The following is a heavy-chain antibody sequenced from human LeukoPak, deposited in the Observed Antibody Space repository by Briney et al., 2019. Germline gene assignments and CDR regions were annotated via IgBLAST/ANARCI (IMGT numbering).Heavy chain of an antibody. CDR2: INIDGSTS. CDR1: GFTFSSYW. J-gene: IGHJ4*02. CDR3: ARASALATPPFAY. D-gene: IGHD5-12*01. Sequence: GGSLRLSCAASGFTFSSYWMHWVRQAPGKGLVWVSRINIDGSTSNHADSVKGRFTISRNNAKNAVYLQMSSLRVEDTAVYYCARASALATPPFAYWGQGTLVTVSS. V-gene: IGHV3-74*01.